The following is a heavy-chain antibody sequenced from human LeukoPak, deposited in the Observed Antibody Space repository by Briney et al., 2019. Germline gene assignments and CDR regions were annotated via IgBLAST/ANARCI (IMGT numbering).Heavy chain of an antibody. D-gene: IGHD1-14*01. V-gene: IGHV3-74*01. CDR1: GFTLSSYW. CDR3: TRDWRNMAFDI. J-gene: IGHJ3*02. CDR2: IIRDGSSN. Sequence: PGGSLRLSCAASGFTLSSYWMHWVRQVPGQGLVWVSRIIRDGSSNRYADSVKGRFTISRNEANNRLYLQMNSLRAEDTAVYYCTRDWRNMAFDIWGKGTMVTVSS.